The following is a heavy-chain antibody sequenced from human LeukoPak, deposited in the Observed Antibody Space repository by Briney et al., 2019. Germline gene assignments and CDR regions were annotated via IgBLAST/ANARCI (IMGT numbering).Heavy chain of an antibody. V-gene: IGHV3-30-3*01. J-gene: IGHJ4*02. CDR2: ISYDGSNK. CDR1: GLTFSSYA. Sequence: EGSLRLSCAASGLTFSSYAMHWVRQAPGKGLEWVAVISYDGSNKYYADSVKGRFTISRDNSKNTLYLQMNSLRAEDTAVYYCAHDYWGQGTLVTVSS. CDR3: AHDY.